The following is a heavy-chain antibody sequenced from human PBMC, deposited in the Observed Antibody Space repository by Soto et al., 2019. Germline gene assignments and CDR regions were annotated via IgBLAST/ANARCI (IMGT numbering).Heavy chain of an antibody. CDR1: GFTFTSSA. V-gene: IGHV1-58*01. Sequence: SVKVSCKASGFTFTSSAVQWVRQARGQRLEWIGWIVVGSGNTSYAQKFQERVTITRDMSTSTAYRELSSLRSEDTAVYYCAGQTARYSGMDVWGKGPTVTVPS. CDR2: IVVGSGNT. J-gene: IGHJ6*04. CDR3: AGQTARYSGMDV.